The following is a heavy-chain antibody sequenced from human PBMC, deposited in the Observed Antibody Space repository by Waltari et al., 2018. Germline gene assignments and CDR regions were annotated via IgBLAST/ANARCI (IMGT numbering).Heavy chain of an antibody. CDR3: AREGEQLGRGAFDI. CDR2: INPSGGST. D-gene: IGHD3-16*01. Sequence: QVQLVQSGAEVKKPGASVKVSCKASGYTFTSYYMHWVRQAPGQGLEWMGIINPSGGSTSYAQKFQDRVTMTRDTSINTAYMELGRLKSDDTAVYYCAREGEQLGRGAFDIWGQGTMVTVSS. CDR1: GYTFTSYY. J-gene: IGHJ3*02. V-gene: IGHV1-46*01.